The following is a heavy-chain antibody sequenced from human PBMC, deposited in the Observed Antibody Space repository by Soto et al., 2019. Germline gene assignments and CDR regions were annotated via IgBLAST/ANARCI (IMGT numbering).Heavy chain of an antibody. V-gene: IGHV3-53*01. CDR3: AREVFCSSSSCQVRYGMDV. Sequence: GGSLRLSCAPSGFTVSSHYMSWVRQAPGKGLEWVSVINSGGSTYYADSVRGRFTISRDHSRNTLYLQMNSLRVEDTAVYYCAREVFCSSSSCQVRYGMDVWGQGTTVTVSS. CDR2: INSGGST. J-gene: IGHJ6*02. CDR1: GFTVSSHY. D-gene: IGHD2-2*01.